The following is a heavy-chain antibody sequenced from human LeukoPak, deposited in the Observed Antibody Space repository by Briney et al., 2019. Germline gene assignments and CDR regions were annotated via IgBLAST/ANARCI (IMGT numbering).Heavy chain of an antibody. D-gene: IGHD6-6*01. Sequence: SGPTLANPTQTLTLTRTLSGFSLNPSGVGVGWIRQPHGKALEGLALIYWDDKKRHSPSLKSKLTITKDTSKNQVVLTMTNMDPVDTATYYCAHRRVAVRLFDYWGQGTLVTVSS. V-gene: IGHV2-5*02. J-gene: IGHJ4*02. CDR3: AHRRVAVRLFDY. CDR1: GFSLNPSGVG. CDR2: IYWDDKK.